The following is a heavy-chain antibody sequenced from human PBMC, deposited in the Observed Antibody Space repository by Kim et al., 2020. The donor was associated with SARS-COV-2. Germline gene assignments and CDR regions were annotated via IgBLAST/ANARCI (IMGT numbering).Heavy chain of an antibody. CDR2: INHSGST. CDR1: GGSFSGYY. Sequence: SETLSLTCAVYGGSFSGYYWSWIRQPPGKGLEWIGEINHSGSTNYNPSLKSRVTISVDTSKNQFSLKLSSVTAADTAVYYCARGRIRYCSGGSCYKHYYYYMDVWGEGATVTVSS. D-gene: IGHD2-15*01. CDR3: ARGRIRYCSGGSCYKHYYYYMDV. V-gene: IGHV4-34*01. J-gene: IGHJ6*03.